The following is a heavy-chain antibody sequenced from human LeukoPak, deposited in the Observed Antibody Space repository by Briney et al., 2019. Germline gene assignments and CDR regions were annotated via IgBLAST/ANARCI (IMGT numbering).Heavy chain of an antibody. CDR1: GYTFTDYA. CDR3: ARGYCSSTSCQYYFDY. CDR2: INAGNGDT. V-gene: IGHV1-3*01. D-gene: IGHD2-2*01. Sequence: GASVKVSCKASGYTFTDYALHWVRRAPGQSIEWMGWINAGNGDTKYSQKFQDRVTITRGTSASTAYMELSSLRSEDTAVYHCARGYCSSTSCQYYFDYWGQGTLVTVSS. J-gene: IGHJ4*02.